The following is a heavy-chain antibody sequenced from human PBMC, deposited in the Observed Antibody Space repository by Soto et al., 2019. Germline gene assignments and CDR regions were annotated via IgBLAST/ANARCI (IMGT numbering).Heavy chain of an antibody. CDR1: GYTLNSYG. V-gene: IGHV1-18*01. Sequence: ASVKVSCKASGYTLNSYGISWVRQAPGQGLEWMGWISAYNGNTNYAQKLQGRVTMTTDTSTTTAYMELRSLRSDDTAVYYCARDLTGNPVYWGQGTLVTVSS. CDR2: ISAYNGNT. J-gene: IGHJ4*02. CDR3: ARDLTGNPVY. D-gene: IGHD3-9*01.